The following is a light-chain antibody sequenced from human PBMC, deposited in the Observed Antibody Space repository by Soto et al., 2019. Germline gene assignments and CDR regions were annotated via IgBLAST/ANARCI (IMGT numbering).Light chain of an antibody. CDR2: DVN. CDR3: TSWTTSTTMI. CDR1: RSDIGAYNF. J-gene: IGLJ2*01. V-gene: IGLV2-14*03. Sequence: QSVLTQPASVSGSPGQSITISCTGTRSDIGAYNFVSWYQQHPGKAPKLILYDVNIRPSGVSYRFSGSKSGNTASLTISGLQAEDDADYYCTSWTTSTTMIFGVGTKVIVL.